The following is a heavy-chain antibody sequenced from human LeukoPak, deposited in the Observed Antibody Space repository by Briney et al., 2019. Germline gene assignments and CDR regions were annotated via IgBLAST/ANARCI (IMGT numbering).Heavy chain of an antibody. D-gene: IGHD2-15*01. Sequence: PGGSLRLSCAASGFTFSSYAMHWVRQAPGKGLEWVAVISYDGSNKYYADSVKGRFTISRDNSKNTLYLQMNSLRAEDTAVYYCARDRGDIVVVVAATSDAFDIWGQGTMVTVSS. CDR2: ISYDGSNK. CDR1: GFTFSSYA. V-gene: IGHV3-30-3*01. CDR3: ARDRGDIVVVVAATSDAFDI. J-gene: IGHJ3*02.